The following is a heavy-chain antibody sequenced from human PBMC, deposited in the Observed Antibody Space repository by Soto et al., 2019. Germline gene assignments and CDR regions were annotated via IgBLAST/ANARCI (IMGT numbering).Heavy chain of an antibody. J-gene: IGHJ5*02. D-gene: IGHD3-10*01. V-gene: IGHV4-31*03. Sequence: QVQLQESGPGLVKPSQTLSLTCTVSGGSIDITGYYWSWIRQHPGKGLEWVGYTHHSGSTFLNPSLKSRLTISVDTSKNQFSLRLSSVTAADTAVYYCARYEYHGSGRFSPWGQGTLVTVSS. CDR1: GGSIDITGYY. CDR3: ARYEYHGSGRFSP. CDR2: THHSGST.